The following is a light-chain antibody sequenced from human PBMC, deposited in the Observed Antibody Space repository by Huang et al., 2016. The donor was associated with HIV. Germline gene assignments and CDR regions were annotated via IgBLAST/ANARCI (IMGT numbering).Light chain of an antibody. CDR3: QQRNNWPPWT. CDR1: QSIGSY. CDR2: DAS. V-gene: IGKV3-11*01. Sequence: EIVLTQSPATLSLSPGEGATLSCRASQSIGSYLAWDQQGPGQAPRRLIYDASIRATGSPARFSGRGSGTDFTLTISSLEPEDFAVYYCQQRNNWPPWTFGQGTKVELK. J-gene: IGKJ1*01.